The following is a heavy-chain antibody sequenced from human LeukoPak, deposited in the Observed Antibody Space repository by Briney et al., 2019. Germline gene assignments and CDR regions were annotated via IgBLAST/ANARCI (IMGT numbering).Heavy chain of an antibody. CDR1: GFTFSSYA. V-gene: IGHV3-30-3*01. J-gene: IGHJ3*02. D-gene: IGHD3-10*01. Sequence: QSGGSLRLSCAASGFTFSSYAMHWVRQAPGKGLEWVAVISYDGSNKYYADSVKGRFTISRDNSKNTLYLQMNSLRAEDTAVYYCARGPAENLWFGELFSEQQPIWGQGTMVTVSS. CDR2: ISYDGSNK. CDR3: ARGPAENLWFGELFSEQQPI.